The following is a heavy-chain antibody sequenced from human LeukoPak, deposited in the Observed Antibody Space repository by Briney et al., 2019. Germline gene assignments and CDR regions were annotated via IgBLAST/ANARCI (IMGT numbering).Heavy chain of an antibody. CDR2: ISWNSGSI. V-gene: IGHV3-9*01. Sequence: GRSLRLSCAASGFTFDDYAMHWVRQAPGKGLEWVSGISWNSGSIGYADSVKGRFTISRDNAKNSLYLQMNSLRAEGTAVYYCARALINIAAAGTSWFDPWGQGTLVTVSS. CDR3: ARALINIAAAGTSWFDP. CDR1: GFTFDDYA. D-gene: IGHD6-13*01. J-gene: IGHJ5*02.